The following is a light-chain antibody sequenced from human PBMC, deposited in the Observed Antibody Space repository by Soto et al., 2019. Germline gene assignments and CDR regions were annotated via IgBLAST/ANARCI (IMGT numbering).Light chain of an antibody. J-gene: IGKJ3*01. Sequence: EVVLTQFPATLSLSPGERATLSCRASQSVHAYLAWYQQKPGQPPRLLIYDASNRATGVPPRFSGSGSGTDFTLTISSLEPEDAAVYYCKQRINWPPWTFGPGTKVDF. CDR3: KQRINWPPWT. V-gene: IGKV3-11*01. CDR2: DAS. CDR1: QSVHAY.